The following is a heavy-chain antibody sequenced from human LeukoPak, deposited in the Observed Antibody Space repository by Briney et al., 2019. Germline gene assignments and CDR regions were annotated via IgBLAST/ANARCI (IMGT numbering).Heavy chain of an antibody. J-gene: IGHJ4*02. CDR3: AREERRGGSCYFDH. V-gene: IGHV3-33*01. D-gene: IGHD2-15*01. CDR1: GFTFSSYG. CDR2: IWYDGSNK. Sequence: PGGSLRLSCAASGFTFSSYGMHWVRQAPGKGLEWVAVIWYDGSNKYYADSVKGRFTISRDNSKNTLYLQMNSLRAEDTAVYYCAREERRGGSCYFDHWGQGTLVTVSS.